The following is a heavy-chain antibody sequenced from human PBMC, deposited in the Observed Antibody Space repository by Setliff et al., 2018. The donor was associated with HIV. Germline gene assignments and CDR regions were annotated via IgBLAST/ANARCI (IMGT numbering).Heavy chain of an antibody. Sequence: SETLSLTCAVYGGSFNDYYWTWIRQPPGKGLEWIGEIDHSGNIKYHASLKRRVTISKDTSKNQISLKLRSVTAADTAVYYCARGLNYYGSGSYLPLGYWGQGTLVTVSS. V-gene: IGHV4-34*01. D-gene: IGHD3-10*01. CDR3: ARGLNYYGSGSYLPLGY. J-gene: IGHJ4*02. CDR1: GGSFNDYY. CDR2: IDHSGNI.